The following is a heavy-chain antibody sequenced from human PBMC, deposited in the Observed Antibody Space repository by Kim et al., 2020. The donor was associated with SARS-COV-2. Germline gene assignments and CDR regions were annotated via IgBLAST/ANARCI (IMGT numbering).Heavy chain of an antibody. V-gene: IGHV1-69*13. CDR1: GGTFSSYA. Sequence: SVKVSCKASGGTFSSYAISWVRQAPGQGLEWMGGIIPIFGTANYAQKFQGRVTITADESTSTAYMELSSLRSEDTAVYYCARGDLGDVVVPAAKHYYYYGMDVWGQGTTVTVSS. CDR3: ARGDLGDVVVPAAKHYYYYGMDV. D-gene: IGHD2-2*01. J-gene: IGHJ6*02. CDR2: IIPIFGTA.